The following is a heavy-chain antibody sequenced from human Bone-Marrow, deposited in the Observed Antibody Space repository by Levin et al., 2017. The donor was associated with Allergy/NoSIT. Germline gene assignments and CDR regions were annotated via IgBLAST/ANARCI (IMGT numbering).Heavy chain of an antibody. CDR2: IYYTGNV. CDR1: GVSIRSYY. V-gene: IGHV4-59*01. Sequence: SPTLSLPCSVSGVSIRSYYWSWLRQTPGKGLEWIGYIYYTGNVNYNPSLKSRVTISKDTSKNQFSLRLTSVTTADTAMYYCASWSPPRGDDFDHWGPGIMVTVSS. CDR3: ASWSPPRGDDFDH. J-gene: IGHJ4*02. D-gene: IGHD3-10*01.